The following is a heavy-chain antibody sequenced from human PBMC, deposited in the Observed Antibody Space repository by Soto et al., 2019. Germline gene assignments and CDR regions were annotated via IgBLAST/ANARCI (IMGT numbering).Heavy chain of an antibody. V-gene: IGHV3-64*07. CDR3: VRRVSGNYDY. CDR1: GLNFSSYD. J-gene: IGHJ4*02. D-gene: IGHD1-7*01. Sequence: EVQLAESGGGMVQPGGSLRLSCVASGLNFSSYDMHWVRQAPGKGLEYVSSISSNGGTTYYGDSVKGRFTISRDNSKNTLYLQMGSLRAEDMAVYYCVRRVSGNYDYWGQGTLVTVSS. CDR2: ISSNGGTT.